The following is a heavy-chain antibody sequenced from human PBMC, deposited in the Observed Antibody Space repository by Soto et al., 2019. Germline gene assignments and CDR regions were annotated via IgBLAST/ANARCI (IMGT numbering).Heavy chain of an antibody. Sequence: SETLSLTCTASGGSISSGGYSCNWIRQPPGKGLEWIGYIYHSGSTYYNPSLKSRVTISVDRSKNQFSLKLSSVTAAGTAVYYCAGGPGVARNYWGQGTLVTVSS. CDR1: GGSISSGGYS. V-gene: IGHV4-30-2*01. CDR3: AGGPGVARNY. J-gene: IGHJ4*02. CDR2: IYHSGST. D-gene: IGHD5-12*01.